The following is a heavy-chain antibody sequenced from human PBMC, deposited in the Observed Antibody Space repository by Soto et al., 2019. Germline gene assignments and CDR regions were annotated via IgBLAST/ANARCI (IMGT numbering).Heavy chain of an antibody. Sequence: SETLSLTCTVSGGSISSGGYYWSWIRQHPGKGLEWIGYIYYSGSTYYNPSLKSRVTISVDTSKNQFSLKLSSVTAADTAVYYCARVDYYDSSGIDYWGQGTLVTVS. CDR1: GGSISSGGYY. CDR2: IYYSGST. V-gene: IGHV4-30-4*08. CDR3: ARVDYYDSSGIDY. J-gene: IGHJ4*02. D-gene: IGHD3-22*01.